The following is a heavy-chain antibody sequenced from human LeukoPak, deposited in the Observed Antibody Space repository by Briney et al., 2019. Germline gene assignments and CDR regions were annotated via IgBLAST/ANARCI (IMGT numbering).Heavy chain of an antibody. Sequence: ASVKVSCKASGYTFTSYDINWVRQATGQGLEWMGWMNPNSGNTGYAQKFQGRVTITRNTSISTAYMELSSLRSEDTAVYYCARGGFGYPYGSGSYYSAFDIWGQGTMVTVSS. V-gene: IGHV1-8*03. CDR2: MNPNSGNT. J-gene: IGHJ3*02. D-gene: IGHD3-10*01. CDR3: ARGGFGYPYGSGSYYSAFDI. CDR1: GYTFTSYD.